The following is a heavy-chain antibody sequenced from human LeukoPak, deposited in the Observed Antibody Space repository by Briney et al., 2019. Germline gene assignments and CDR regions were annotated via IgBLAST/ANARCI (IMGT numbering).Heavy chain of an antibody. CDR2: IYHSGST. CDR1: GYSISSGYY. J-gene: IGHJ6*03. CDR3: ARDRKYYYHMDV. D-gene: IGHD1-14*01. Sequence: SETLSLTCTVSGYSISSGYYWAWIRQPPGKGLEWIGTIYHSGSTYYNPSLKSRVTISVDTSKNQFSLNLTSLTAADTAVYYCARDRKYYYHMDVWGKGTTVTVSS. V-gene: IGHV4-38-2*02.